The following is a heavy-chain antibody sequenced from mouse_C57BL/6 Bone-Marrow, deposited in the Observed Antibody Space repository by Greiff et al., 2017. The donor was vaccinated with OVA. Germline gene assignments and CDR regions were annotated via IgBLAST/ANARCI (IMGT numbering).Heavy chain of an antibody. CDR1: GFNIKDDY. V-gene: IGHV14-4*01. Sequence: LVESGAELVRPGASVKLSCTASGFNIKDDYMHWVKQRPEQGLEWIGWIDPENGDTEYASKFQGKATITADTSSNTAYLQLSSLTSEDTAVYYCTYGSSPNYFDYWGQGTTLTVSS. CDR2: IDPENGDT. D-gene: IGHD1-1*01. J-gene: IGHJ2*01. CDR3: TYGSSPNYFDY.